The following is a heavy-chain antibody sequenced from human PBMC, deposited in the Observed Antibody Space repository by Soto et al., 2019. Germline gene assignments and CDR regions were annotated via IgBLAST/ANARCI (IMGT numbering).Heavy chain of an antibody. CDR2: IIPIFGTA. V-gene: IGHV1-69*13. J-gene: IGHJ5*02. Sequence: ASVKVSCKASGYTFTRYDINWVRQAPGQGLEWMGGIIPIFGTANYAQKFQGRVTITADESTSTAYMELSSLRSEDTAVYYCAREGYSSSWYKGWFDPWGQGTLVTVSS. D-gene: IGHD6-13*01. CDR3: AREGYSSSWYKGWFDP. CDR1: GYTFTRYD.